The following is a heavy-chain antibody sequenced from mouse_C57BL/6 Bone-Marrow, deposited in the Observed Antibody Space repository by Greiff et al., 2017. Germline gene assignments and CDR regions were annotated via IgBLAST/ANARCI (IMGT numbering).Heavy chain of an antibody. D-gene: IGHD2-4*01. CDR2: IYWDDDK. V-gene: IGHV8-12*01. CDR3: ALRAKWDDYYYVDY. J-gene: IGHJ2*01. CDR1: GFSLSTSGMG. Sequence: QVTLKESGPGILQSSQTLSLTCSFSGFSLSTSGMGVSWIRQPSGKGLEWLAHIYWDDDKRYNPSLKSRLTISKDTSKNQVFRKITSVNTAETATYYCALRAKWDDYYYVDYWGQGTTLTVSS.